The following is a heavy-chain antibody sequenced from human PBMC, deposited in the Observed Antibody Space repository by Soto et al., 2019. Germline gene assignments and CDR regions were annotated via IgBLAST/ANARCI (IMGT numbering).Heavy chain of an antibody. Sequence: QVQMVQSGAEVKKPGASVKVSCKSSGYTFSIYSINWVRQAPGHGLEWVGWFSPYNGETHYAQKLQGRVTMTTDTSTSTAYMELKSLRSDDTAVHYCARVSSRTTLDSWGPGTLVTVSS. D-gene: IGHD2-2*01. J-gene: IGHJ4*02. V-gene: IGHV1-18*04. CDR3: ARVSSRTTLDS. CDR2: FSPYNGET. CDR1: GYTFSIYS.